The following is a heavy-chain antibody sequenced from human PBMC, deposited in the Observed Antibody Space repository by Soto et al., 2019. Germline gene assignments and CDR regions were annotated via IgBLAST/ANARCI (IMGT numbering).Heavy chain of an antibody. V-gene: IGHV3-30-3*01. CDR2: ISYDGSNK. Sequence: GGSLRLSCAASGFTFSSYAMHWVRQAPGKGLEWVAVISYDGSNKYYADSVKGRFTISRDNSKNTLYLQMNSLRAEDTAVYYCARGWVSGWSRGGGYFDYWGQGTLVTVYS. CDR1: GFTFSSYA. D-gene: IGHD6-19*01. CDR3: ARGWVSGWSRGGGYFDY. J-gene: IGHJ4*02.